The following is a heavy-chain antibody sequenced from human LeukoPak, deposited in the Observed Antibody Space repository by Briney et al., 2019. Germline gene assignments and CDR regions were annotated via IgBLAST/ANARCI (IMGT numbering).Heavy chain of an antibody. V-gene: IGHV3-21*01. D-gene: IGHD3-10*01. CDR1: GFTFSSYS. CDR2: ISSSSYI. CDR3: ARVPDYYGSGSYEGY. Sequence: PGGSLRLSCAASGFTFSSYSMNWVRQAPGKGLEWVSSISSSSYIYYADSVKGRFTISRDNAKNSLYLQMNSLRAEDTAVYYCARVPDYYGSGSYEGYWGQGTLVTVSS. J-gene: IGHJ4*02.